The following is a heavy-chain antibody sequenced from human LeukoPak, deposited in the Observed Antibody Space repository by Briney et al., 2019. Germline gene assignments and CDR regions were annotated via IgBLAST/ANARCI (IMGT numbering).Heavy chain of an antibody. CDR2: ISWDGVVT. J-gene: IGHJ4*02. D-gene: IGHD1-26*01. Sequence: GSLRLSCAASGFTFDDYTMHWVRQAPGKGLEWVSLISWDGVVTHYADSVKGRFTISRDKSKNSLYLQMNSLRPEDTAFYYCAKDLSGGSYYGPCDDWGQGTLVTVSS. CDR3: AKDLSGGSYYGPCDD. CDR1: GFTFDDYT. V-gene: IGHV3-43*01.